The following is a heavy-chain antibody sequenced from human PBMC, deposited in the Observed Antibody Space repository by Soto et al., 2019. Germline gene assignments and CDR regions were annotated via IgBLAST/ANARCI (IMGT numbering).Heavy chain of an antibody. CDR3: ARDIASPGGDYFDS. J-gene: IGHJ4*02. V-gene: IGHV3-21*06. D-gene: IGHD2-21*01. CDR2: ISTGGAYM. Sequence: EVQLVESGGCLVKAGGSLRLFCTASGFTFRNYNMNWVRQAPWKGLEWVSSISTGGAYMFYADSVKGRFTISRDNAQNSLFLQIDSPRAEDTAVYYCARDIASPGGDYFDSWGQGTLVTVSS. CDR1: GFTFRNYN.